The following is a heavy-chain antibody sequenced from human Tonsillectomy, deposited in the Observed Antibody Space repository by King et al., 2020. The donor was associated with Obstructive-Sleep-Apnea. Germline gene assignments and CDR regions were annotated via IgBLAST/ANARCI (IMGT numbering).Heavy chain of an antibody. Sequence: VQLVQSGAEVKKPGSSVKVSCKASGGTFSSYAISWVRQAPGQGLEWMGGIIPILGIANYAQKFQGRVTITADKSTSTAYMELSSLRSEDTAVYYCARDQGRVDTAMGNYYYGMDVWGQGTTVTVSS. V-gene: IGHV1-69*04. CDR2: IIPILGIA. CDR3: ARDQGRVDTAMGNYYYGMDV. D-gene: IGHD5-18*01. CDR1: GGTFSSYA. J-gene: IGHJ6*02.